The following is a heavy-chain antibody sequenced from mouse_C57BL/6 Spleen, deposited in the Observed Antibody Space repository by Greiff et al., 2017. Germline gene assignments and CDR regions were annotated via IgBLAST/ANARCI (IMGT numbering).Heavy chain of an antibody. Sequence: DVQLVESGGGLVKPGGSLKLSCAASGFTFSSYAMSWVRQTPEKRLEWVATISDGGSYTYYPDNVKGRFTISRDNAKNNLYLQMSHLKSEDTAMYYCARNPPNYYGSSPYYFDYWGQGTTLTVSS. J-gene: IGHJ2*01. CDR2: ISDGGSYT. D-gene: IGHD1-1*01. V-gene: IGHV5-4*01. CDR1: GFTFSSYA. CDR3: ARNPPNYYGSSPYYFDY.